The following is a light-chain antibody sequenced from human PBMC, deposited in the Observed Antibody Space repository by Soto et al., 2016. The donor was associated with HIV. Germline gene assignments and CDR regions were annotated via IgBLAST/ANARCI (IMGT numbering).Light chain of an antibody. V-gene: IGKV1-9*01. CDR1: QGISSY. Sequence: DIQLTQSPSFLSASVGDRVTITCRASQGISSYLAWYQQKPGKAPKLLIYAASSLQSGVPSRFSGSGSGTEFTLTISSLQPEDFATYYCQQYQTEEGTFGQGTTVEIK. CDR2: AAS. J-gene: IGKJ1*01. CDR3: QQYQTEEGT.